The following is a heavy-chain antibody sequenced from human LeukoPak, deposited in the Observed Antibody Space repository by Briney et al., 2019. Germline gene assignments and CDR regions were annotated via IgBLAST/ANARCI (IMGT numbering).Heavy chain of an antibody. CDR1: GGSFSGYS. CDR3: ARRVVGYYYDSSGYYFDY. CDR2: INHSGST. V-gene: IGHV4-34*01. D-gene: IGHD3-22*01. Sequence: PSETLSLTCAVYGGSFSGYSWSWIRPPPGRALEWVGEINHSGSTNYNPSLKSRATISVDTSKNQFSLKLSSVTAADTAVYYCARRVVGYYYDSSGYYFDYWGQGTLVTVSS. J-gene: IGHJ4*02.